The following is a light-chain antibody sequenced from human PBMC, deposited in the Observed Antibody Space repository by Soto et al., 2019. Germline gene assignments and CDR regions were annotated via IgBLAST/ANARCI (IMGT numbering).Light chain of an antibody. Sequence: EMVMTQSPAILSVSPGESATLSCRASQSINTFLAWYQQKPGQAPRLLIYDASSRAAGVPARFSGRGSGTDFTLTINSLEPEDFAVYHCQQRSIWPLTFGGGTRVE. V-gene: IGKV3-11*01. CDR1: QSINTF. CDR2: DAS. J-gene: IGKJ4*01. CDR3: QQRSIWPLT.